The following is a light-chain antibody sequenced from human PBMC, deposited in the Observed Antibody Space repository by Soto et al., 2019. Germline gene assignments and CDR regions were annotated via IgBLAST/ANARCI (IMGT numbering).Light chain of an antibody. Sequence: EIVLTQSPGTLSLSPGERATLSCRASQSVSSTYLAWYQQKPGQAPRLLMYGASSRATGIPDRFSGSGSGTDFTLNISRLEPEDFAVYYCQQYRSSPRTFGQGTKVEIK. J-gene: IGKJ1*01. CDR2: GAS. V-gene: IGKV3-20*01. CDR3: QQYRSSPRT. CDR1: QSVSSTY.